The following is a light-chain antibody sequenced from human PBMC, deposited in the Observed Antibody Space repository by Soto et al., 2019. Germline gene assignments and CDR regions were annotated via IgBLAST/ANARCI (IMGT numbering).Light chain of an antibody. V-gene: IGLV2-14*01. CDR2: EVT. Sequence: QSVLTQPASVSESAGQSITISCTGTSGHIVSYNRVYWXQQHPGKAPKLIIYEVTDRPSGVSNRLSGSKSGNTGSLTISRLQAEDEAEDDCSSCTNINTRACVFGTGTKV. J-gene: IGLJ1*01. CDR1: SGHIVSYNR. CDR3: SSCTNINTRACV.